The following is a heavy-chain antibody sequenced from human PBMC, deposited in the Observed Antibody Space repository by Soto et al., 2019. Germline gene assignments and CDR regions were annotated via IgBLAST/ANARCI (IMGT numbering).Heavy chain of an antibody. V-gene: IGHV3-23*01. J-gene: IGHJ6*02. D-gene: IGHD3-22*01. CDR1: GFTFSSYA. CDR2: ISGSGGST. Sequence: GGSLRLSCAASGFTFSSYAMSWVRQAPGKGLEWVSAISGSGGSTYYADSVKGRFTISRDNSKNTLYLQMNSLRAEDTAVYYCANRKWGYYYDSSGYPEADVWGQGTTVTVSS. CDR3: ANRKWGYYYDSSGYPEADV.